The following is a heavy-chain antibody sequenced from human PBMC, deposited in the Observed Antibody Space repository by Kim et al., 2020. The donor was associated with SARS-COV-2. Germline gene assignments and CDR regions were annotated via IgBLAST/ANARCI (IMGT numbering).Heavy chain of an antibody. J-gene: IGHJ4*02. CDR2: IYYSGST. Sequence: SETLSLTCTVSGGSISSGDYCWSWIRQPTGQGLEWFGYIYYSGSTYSNPYLKSRVTISVDTSKNQFSLKLSSVAAADTAVYYCARAITATWLVIRHFDYWGQGTLVTVSS. CDR3: ARAITATWLVIRHFDY. D-gene: IGHD6-19*01. CDR1: GGSISSGDYC. V-gene: IGHV4-30-4*08.